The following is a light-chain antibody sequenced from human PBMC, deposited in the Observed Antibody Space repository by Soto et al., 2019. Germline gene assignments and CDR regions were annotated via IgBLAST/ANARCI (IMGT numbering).Light chain of an antibody. J-gene: IGKJ2*03. CDR3: HQYGSSHS. CDR2: GVS. Sequence: EVVLTQSPGTLSFSPGGRATLSCRASQSVINYLGWYQQTPGQAPRLLLYGVSSRATGIPDRFSGSGSGTDFTLTISRLEPEDFAVYYCHQYGSSHSFGQGTKLEIK. V-gene: IGKV3-20*01. CDR1: QSVINY.